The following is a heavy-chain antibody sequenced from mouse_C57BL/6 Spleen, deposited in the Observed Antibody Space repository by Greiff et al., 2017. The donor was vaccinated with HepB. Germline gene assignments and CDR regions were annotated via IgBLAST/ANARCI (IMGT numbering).Heavy chain of an antibody. CDR2: IYPGSGST. CDR1: GYTFTSYW. V-gene: IGHV1-55*01. CDR3: ARSLIYYDYEGFAY. D-gene: IGHD2-4*01. J-gene: IGHJ3*01. Sequence: QVQLKQPGAELVKPGASVKMSCKASGYTFTSYWITWVKQRPGQGLEWIGDIYPGSGSTNYNEKFKSKATLTVDTSSSTAYMQLSSLTSEDSAVYYCARSLIYYDYEGFAYWGQGTLVTVSA.